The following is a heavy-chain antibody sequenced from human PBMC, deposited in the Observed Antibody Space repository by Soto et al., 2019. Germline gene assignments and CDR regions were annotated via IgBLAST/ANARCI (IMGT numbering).Heavy chain of an antibody. CDR2: IYHSGST. Sequence: SETLSLTCAVSGGSISSSNWWSWVRQPPGKGLEWIGEIYHSGSTNYNPSLKSRVTISVDKSKNQFSLKLSSVTAADTAVYYCERIGDFYYYYYGMDVWGQGTTVTVSS. D-gene: IGHD3-3*01. CDR3: ERIGDFYYYYYGMDV. CDR1: GGSISSSNW. J-gene: IGHJ6*02. V-gene: IGHV4-4*02.